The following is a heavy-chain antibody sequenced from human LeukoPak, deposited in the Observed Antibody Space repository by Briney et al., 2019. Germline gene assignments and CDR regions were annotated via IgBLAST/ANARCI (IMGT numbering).Heavy chain of an antibody. V-gene: IGHV1-69*04. CDR1: GGTFSSYA. J-gene: IGHJ4*02. CDR3: ASCGYQLLGCGY. Sequence: GASVKVSCKASGGTFSSYAISWVRQAPGQGLEWMGRIIPILGIANYAQKFQGRVTITADKSTSTAYMELSSLRSEDTAVYYCASCGYQLLGCGYWGQGTLVTVSS. CDR2: IIPILGIA. D-gene: IGHD2-2*01.